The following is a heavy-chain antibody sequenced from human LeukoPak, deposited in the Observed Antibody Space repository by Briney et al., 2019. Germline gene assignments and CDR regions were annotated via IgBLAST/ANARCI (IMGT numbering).Heavy chain of an antibody. Sequence: PGGSLRLSCAASGFTVSSNYMGSVRQAPGKGLEWVSVLYSGGSTYYPDSVKGRFTISRDNSQNTLNLQMDSLRPEATAGYYCASLSDSSIYGAFYIWGHGTMVTVSS. CDR2: LYSGGST. CDR3: ASLSDSSIYGAFYI. CDR1: GFTVSSNY. J-gene: IGHJ3*02. D-gene: IGHD3-22*01. V-gene: IGHV3-66*02.